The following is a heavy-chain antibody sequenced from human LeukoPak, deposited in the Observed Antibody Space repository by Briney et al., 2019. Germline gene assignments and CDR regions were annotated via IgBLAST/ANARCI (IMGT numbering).Heavy chain of an antibody. J-gene: IGHJ3*02. CDR2: IHHSGST. CDR3: AREPFSRGNSYGTGAFDI. V-gene: IGHV4-30-2*01. D-gene: IGHD5-18*01. Sequence: PSQTLSLTCAVSGGSISSGAYSWSWIRQPPGKGLEWIGYIHHSGSTYYNPSLKSRVTISVDRSKNQFSLKLSSVTAADTAVYYCAREPFSRGNSYGTGAFDIWGQGTMVTVSS. CDR1: GGSISSGAYS.